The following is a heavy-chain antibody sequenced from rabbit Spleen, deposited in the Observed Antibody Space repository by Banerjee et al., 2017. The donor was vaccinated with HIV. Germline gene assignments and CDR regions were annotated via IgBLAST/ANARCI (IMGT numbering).Heavy chain of an antibody. CDR1: GFSFSNKAV. J-gene: IGHJ6*01. CDR2: INAITGKA. D-gene: IGHD5-1*01. CDR3: ARDLHGSRNNYGDL. V-gene: IGHV1S45*01. Sequence: QQQLVESGGGLVKPGASLTLTCKASGFSFSNKAVMCWVRQAPGKGLEWIACINAITGKAVYASWAKGRYTFSKTSSTTVTLEMTSLTGADTATYFCARDLHGSRNNYGDLWGPGTLVTVS.